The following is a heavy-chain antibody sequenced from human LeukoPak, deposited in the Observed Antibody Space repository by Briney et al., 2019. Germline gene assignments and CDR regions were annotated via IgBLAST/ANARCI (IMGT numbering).Heavy chain of an antibody. Sequence: GGSLRLSCAASGFTFSTYAMSWVRQAPGKGLEWVSAISGSGGTTYYADSVRGRFTVSRDNSKNTAYLQMNSLKTEDTAVYYCTQDSVDSAMGFDYWGQGTLVTVSS. CDR2: ISGSGGTT. CDR1: GFTFSTYA. D-gene: IGHD5-18*01. V-gene: IGHV3-23*01. CDR3: TQDSVDSAMGFDY. J-gene: IGHJ4*02.